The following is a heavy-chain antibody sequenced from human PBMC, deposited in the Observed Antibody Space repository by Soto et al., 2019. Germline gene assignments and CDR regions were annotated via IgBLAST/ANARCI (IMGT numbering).Heavy chain of an antibody. J-gene: IGHJ6*02. D-gene: IGHD3-22*01. CDR2: ISYDGSNK. Sequence: GGSLRLSCAASGLTFSSYGMHWVRQAPGKGLEWVAVISYDGSNKYYADSVKGRFTISRDNSKNTLYLQMNSLRAEDTAVYYCAKDGYYYDSSGDKQDYYYYGMDVWGQGTTVTVSS. CDR1: GLTFSSYG. CDR3: AKDGYYYDSSGDKQDYYYYGMDV. V-gene: IGHV3-30*18.